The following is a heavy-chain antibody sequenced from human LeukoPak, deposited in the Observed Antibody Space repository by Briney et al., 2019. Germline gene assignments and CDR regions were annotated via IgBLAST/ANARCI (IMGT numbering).Heavy chain of an antibody. Sequence: PGGSLRLSXAASGFTFSSYSMNWVRQAPGKGLEWVSYISSSSSTIYYADSVKGRFTISRDNAKNSLYLQMNSLRAEDTAVYYCAQERIAARPDLDYWGQGTLVTVSS. D-gene: IGHD6-6*01. V-gene: IGHV3-48*01. CDR3: AQERIAARPDLDY. CDR1: GFTFSSYS. CDR2: ISSSSSTI. J-gene: IGHJ4*02.